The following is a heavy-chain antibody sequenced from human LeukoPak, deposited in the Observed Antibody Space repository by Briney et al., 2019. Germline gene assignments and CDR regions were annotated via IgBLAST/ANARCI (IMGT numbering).Heavy chain of an antibody. Sequence: ASVKVSCKASGYTFTSYDINWVRQAPGQGLEWMGWMNPNSGNTGYAQKFQGRVTMTRNTSISTAYMELSSLRSEDTAVYYCAVEGGCGGDCYSSYWGQGTLVTVSS. D-gene: IGHD2-21*02. J-gene: IGHJ4*02. CDR2: MNPNSGNT. CDR3: AVEGGCGGDCYSSY. CDR1: GYTFTSYD. V-gene: IGHV1-8*01.